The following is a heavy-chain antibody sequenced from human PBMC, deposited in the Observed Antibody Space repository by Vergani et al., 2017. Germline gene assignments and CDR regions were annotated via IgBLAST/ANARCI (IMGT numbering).Heavy chain of an antibody. CDR2: IHPADSDT. Sequence: EVQLVQSGAEVKKPGESLKLSCQISGYSFTNYWIGWVRQMPGKGLEWMGIIHPADSDTRYSPSFQGQVTISVDKSISTAYLQRSSLRASDSAMYYCARLYGRDSSGGKYLDYWGQGTLVTVSS. CDR1: GYSFTNYW. CDR3: ARLYGRDSSGGKYLDY. J-gene: IGHJ4*02. V-gene: IGHV5-51*01. D-gene: IGHD3-22*01.